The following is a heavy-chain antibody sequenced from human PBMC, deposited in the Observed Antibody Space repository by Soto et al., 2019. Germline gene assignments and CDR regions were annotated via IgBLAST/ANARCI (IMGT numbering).Heavy chain of an antibody. CDR2: IDPSDSYT. V-gene: IGHV5-10-1*01. CDR1: GYSFTSYW. D-gene: IGHD2-2*01. J-gene: IGHJ3*02. Sequence: PGESLKISCKGSGYSFTSYWISWLRQMPGKGLEWMGRIDPSDSYTNYSPSFQGHVTISADKSISTAYLQWSSLKASDTAMYYCARRLGYCSSTSCSDAFDIWGQGTMVTVSS. CDR3: ARRLGYCSSTSCSDAFDI.